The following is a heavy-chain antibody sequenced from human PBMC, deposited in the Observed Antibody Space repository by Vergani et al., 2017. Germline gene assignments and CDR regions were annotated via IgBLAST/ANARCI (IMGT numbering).Heavy chain of an antibody. CDR1: GGSISSYY. J-gene: IGHJ5*02. CDR2: IYYSGST. D-gene: IGHD5-18*01. CDR3: AREVGDSYGEGGFDP. V-gene: IGHV4-59*01. Sequence: QVQLQESGPGLVKPSETLSLTCTVSGGSISSYYWSWIRQPPGKGLEGIGYIYYSGSTNDNPSLKSRVTISVDTSKNQFSLKLSSVTAADTAVYYCAREVGDSYGEGGFDPWGQGTLVTVSS.